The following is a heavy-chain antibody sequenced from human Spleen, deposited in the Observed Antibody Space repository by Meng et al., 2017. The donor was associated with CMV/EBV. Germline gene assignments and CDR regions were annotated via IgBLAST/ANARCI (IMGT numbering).Heavy chain of an antibody. D-gene: IGHD2-2*01. CDR3: ARRAGYCGTSCYLRYYFDS. Sequence: TFSTYWMTWVRPAPGAGLEWLANINQDGSERYYVDSVKGRFTISRDNAKNSLYLQMNSLRAEDTAVFYCARRAGYCGTSCYLRYYFDSWGQGTLVTVSS. CDR1: TFSTYW. V-gene: IGHV3-7*01. J-gene: IGHJ4*02. CDR2: INQDGSER.